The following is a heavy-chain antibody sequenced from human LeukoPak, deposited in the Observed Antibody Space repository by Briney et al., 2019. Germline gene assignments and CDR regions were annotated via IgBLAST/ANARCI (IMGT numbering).Heavy chain of an antibody. D-gene: IGHD3-10*01. CDR1: GGTFSNYA. Sequence: SVKVSCKTSGGTFSNYAISWVRRAPGQGLEWMGRIIPIFGTANYAQKFQGRVTIIADQSSSTAYMELSSLRSEDTAMYYCARDKGRYFGSKTYYNDFFDYWGQGTLVTVSS. CDR3: ARDKGRYFGSKTYYNDFFDY. J-gene: IGHJ4*02. V-gene: IGHV1-69*15. CDR2: IIPIFGTA.